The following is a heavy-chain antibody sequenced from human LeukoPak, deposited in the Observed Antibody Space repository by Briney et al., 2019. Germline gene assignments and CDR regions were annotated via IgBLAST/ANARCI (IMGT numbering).Heavy chain of an antibody. CDR1: GFTFSSYW. V-gene: IGHV3-7*01. D-gene: IGHD4-11*01. CDR3: ARDEGPESLQFSDY. Sequence: GGSLRLSCAASGFTFSSYWMSWVRQAPGKGLEWVANIKQDGSEKYYVDSVKGRFTISRDNAKNSLYLQMNSLRAEDTAVYYCARDEGPESLQFSDYWGQGTLVTVSS. CDR2: IKQDGSEK. J-gene: IGHJ4*02.